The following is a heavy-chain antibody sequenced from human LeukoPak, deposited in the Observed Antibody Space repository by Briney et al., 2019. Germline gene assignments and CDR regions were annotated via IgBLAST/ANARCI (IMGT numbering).Heavy chain of an antibody. Sequence: GASVKVSCKASGGTFSSYAISWVRQAPGQGLEWMGGIIPIFGTANYAQKFQGRVTITTDESTSTAYMELSSLRSEDTAVYYCRLAGPARPDYYYYMDVWGKGTTVTVSS. D-gene: IGHD1-14*01. CDR2: IIPIFGTA. J-gene: IGHJ6*03. V-gene: IGHV1-69*05. CDR1: GGTFSSYA. CDR3: RLAGPARPDYYYYMDV.